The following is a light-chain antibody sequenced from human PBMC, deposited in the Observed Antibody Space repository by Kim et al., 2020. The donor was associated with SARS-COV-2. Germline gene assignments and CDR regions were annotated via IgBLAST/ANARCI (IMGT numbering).Light chain of an antibody. J-gene: IGLJ2*01. CDR1: NMRNYY. V-gene: IGLV3-19*01. Sequence: LGQPIRMMCRGDNMRNYYAAWYHQKPGQAPVLVIHGENDRPSGVPDRFSGSNSGDTASLTITGAQAEDEGDYYCNTRDTSGYRLLFGGGTQLTVL. CDR3: NTRDTSGYRLL. CDR2: GEN.